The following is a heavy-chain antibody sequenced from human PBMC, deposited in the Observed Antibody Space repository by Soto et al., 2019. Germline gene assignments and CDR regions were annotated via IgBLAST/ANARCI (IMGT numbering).Heavy chain of an antibody. V-gene: IGHV3-21*01. CDR3: ARTLRAVAGLDTFDI. Sequence: PGGSLRLSCAASGFTFSGYSMNWVRQAPGKGLEWVSSISSSGRYIYYADSVKGRFTISRDSAKSSLYLQMNSLRAEDTAIYYCARTLRAVAGLDTFDIWGQGTMVTVSS. CDR1: GFTFSGYS. CDR2: ISSSGRYI. J-gene: IGHJ3*02. D-gene: IGHD6-19*01.